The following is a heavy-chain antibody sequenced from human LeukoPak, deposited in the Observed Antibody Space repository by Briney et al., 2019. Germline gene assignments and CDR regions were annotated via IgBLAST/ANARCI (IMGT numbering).Heavy chain of an antibody. Sequence: GGSLRLSCTASGFTFGDYAMSWFRQAPGRGLEWVGFIRSKAYGGTTEYAASVKGRFTISRDDSKSIAYLQMNSLKTEDTAVYYCTSSWIVVVPASFDHWGQGTLVTVSS. CDR3: TSSWIVVVPASFDH. CDR1: GFTFGDYA. CDR2: IRSKAYGGTT. D-gene: IGHD2-2*01. V-gene: IGHV3-49*03. J-gene: IGHJ4*02.